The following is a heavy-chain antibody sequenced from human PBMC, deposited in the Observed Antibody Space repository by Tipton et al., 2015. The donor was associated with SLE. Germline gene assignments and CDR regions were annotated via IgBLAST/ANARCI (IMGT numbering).Heavy chain of an antibody. V-gene: IGHV5-51*01. CDR2: IYPPDSDA. CDR1: GYRFIAYW. J-gene: IGHJ4*02. D-gene: IGHD1-1*01. CDR3: ARQSVQGACLGF. Sequence: QLVQSGAGVKKPGESLKISCEGSGYRFIAYWIAWVRQMPGKGLEWMGMIYPPDSDARYSPSFQGQVTLSVDKSTNTAYLQWTSLKAADTAMYCRARQSVQGACLGFWGRGTLLPVS.